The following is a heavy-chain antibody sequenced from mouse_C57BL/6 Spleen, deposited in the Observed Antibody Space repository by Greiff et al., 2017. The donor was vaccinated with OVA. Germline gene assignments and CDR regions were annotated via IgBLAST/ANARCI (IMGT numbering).Heavy chain of an antibody. CDR2: IYPGDGDT. Sequence: VQRVESGPELVKPGASVKISCKASGYAFSSSWMNWVKQRPGKGLEWIGRIYPGDGDTNYNGKFKGKATLTADKSSSTAYMQLSSLTSEDSAVYFCARSNSYYYAMDYWGQGTSVTVSS. CDR3: ARSNSYYYAMDY. D-gene: IGHD4-1*01. J-gene: IGHJ4*01. V-gene: IGHV1-82*01. CDR1: GYAFSSSW.